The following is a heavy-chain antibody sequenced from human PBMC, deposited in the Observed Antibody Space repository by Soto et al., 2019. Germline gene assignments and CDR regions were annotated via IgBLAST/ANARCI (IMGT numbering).Heavy chain of an antibody. CDR2: ISYDGTNK. V-gene: IGHV3-30-3*01. J-gene: IGHJ4*02. CDR1: GFTLSSYA. Sequence: PGGSLRLSCAASGFTLSSYAMHWVRQAPGKGLEWVAVISYDGTNKYHADSVKGRFTISRDNSKSTLYLQMNSLRAEDTAVYYCARAPTSLLEWPPAYNFDYWGQGTLVTVSS. D-gene: IGHD3-3*01. CDR3: ARAPTSLLEWPPAYNFDY.